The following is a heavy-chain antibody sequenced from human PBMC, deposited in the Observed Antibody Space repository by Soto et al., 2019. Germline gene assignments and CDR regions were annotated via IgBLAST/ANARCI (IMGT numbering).Heavy chain of an antibody. Sequence: QVQLVQSGAEVKGPGASVKISCKASGYTFTNFFIHWVRQAPGQGLEWMGIINPGGGSTDYAQKFKGRVTLTRDACTNTAHMELSSLRSEDTAVYYCARDLGSLVAVAGTCYFDYWGQGTLVTVSS. J-gene: IGHJ4*02. CDR2: INPGGGST. CDR1: GYTFTNFF. CDR3: ARDLGSLVAVAGTCYFDY. V-gene: IGHV1-46*01. D-gene: IGHD6-19*01.